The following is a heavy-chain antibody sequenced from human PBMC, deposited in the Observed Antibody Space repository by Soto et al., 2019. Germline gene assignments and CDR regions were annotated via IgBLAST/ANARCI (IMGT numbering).Heavy chain of an antibody. J-gene: IGHJ5*02. D-gene: IGHD5-18*01. V-gene: IGHV1-69*02. Sequence: QVQLVQSGAEVKKPGSSVKVSCKASGGTFSSYTISWVRQAPGQGLEWMGRIIPILGIANYAQKFQGRVTITADKSTSTDYMELSSMRSEDTAVYYCASGYGYENWFDPWGQGTLVTVSS. CDR3: ASGYGYENWFDP. CDR2: IIPILGIA. CDR1: GGTFSSYT.